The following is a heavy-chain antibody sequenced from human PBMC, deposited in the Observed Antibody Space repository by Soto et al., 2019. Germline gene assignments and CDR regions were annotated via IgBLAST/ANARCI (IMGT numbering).Heavy chain of an antibody. CDR1: GFTFGTTD. J-gene: IGHJ5*02. D-gene: IGHD3-10*01. CDR2: IYGSGVIT. V-gene: IGHV3-23*01. Sequence: QLLQSGGGLVQPGGSLTLSFAASGFTFGTTDMSWVRQAPGEGLEWVSTIYGSGVITYYADSVKGRFTISTDNSRNTVYLQMNSLRGDDTALYYCVKNSGWFKTWGQGDLVTVSS. CDR3: VKNSGWFKT.